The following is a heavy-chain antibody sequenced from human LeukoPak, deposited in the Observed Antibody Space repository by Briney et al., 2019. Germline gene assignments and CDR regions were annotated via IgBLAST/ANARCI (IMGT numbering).Heavy chain of an antibody. CDR2: IYHSGST. CDR1: GGSISSGGYS. D-gene: IGHD2-2*01. CDR3: ARYCSSTSCYYFDY. V-gene: IGHV4-30-2*01. J-gene: IGHJ4*02. Sequence: SETLSLTCAVSGGSISSGGYSWSWIRQPPGKGLEWIGYIYHSGSTYYNPSLKSRVTISVDRSKNQFSLKLSSVTAADTAVYYCARYCSSTSCYYFDYWGQGTLVTVSS.